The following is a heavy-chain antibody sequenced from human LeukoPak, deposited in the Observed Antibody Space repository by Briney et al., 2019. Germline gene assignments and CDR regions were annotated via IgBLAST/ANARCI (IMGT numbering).Heavy chain of an antibody. Sequence: GASVKLSCKASGGTFSSYAMSWVRQAPGQGLEWMAAIGPDFDTSTYAETFQGRVTITADESTNTAYMQLSSLNSEDTAVYFCASHENSDFSAHSWGPGTLVTVSS. J-gene: IGHJ4*02. D-gene: IGHD4/OR15-4a*01. V-gene: IGHV1-69*13. CDR3: ASHENSDFSAHS. CDR2: IGPDFDTS. CDR1: GGTFSSYA.